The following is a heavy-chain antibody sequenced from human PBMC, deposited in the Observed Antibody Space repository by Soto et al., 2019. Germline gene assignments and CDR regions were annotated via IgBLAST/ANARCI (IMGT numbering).Heavy chain of an antibody. Sequence: ASVKVSCKASRYTFISYDINWVRQATGQGLEWMGWMNPKSANTGYAQNFQGRVTITADESTSTGYMELSSLRSEDTAVYYCATVPGTIFGDLTYYFDYWGQGTLVTVSS. J-gene: IGHJ4*02. V-gene: IGHV1-8*01. D-gene: IGHD3-3*01. CDR2: MNPKSANT. CDR3: ATVPGTIFGDLTYYFDY. CDR1: RYTFISYD.